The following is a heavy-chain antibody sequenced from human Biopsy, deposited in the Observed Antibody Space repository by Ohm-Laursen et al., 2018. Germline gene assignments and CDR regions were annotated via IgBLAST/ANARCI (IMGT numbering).Heavy chain of an antibody. CDR3: ARTPILIVSAGLVYRHRRHLQGMDV. CDR1: GFSLSARGMC. J-gene: IGHJ6*02. Sequence: TQTLTLSRSFSGFSLSARGMCVSWIRQAPGKALEWLARVDWDDYKDYSASLQTKLSISKDTSNDQMVLTVNNVDPADTATYYCARTPILIVSAGLVYRHRRHLQGMDVWGQGIAVTVS. V-gene: IGHV2-70*11. D-gene: IGHD6-13*01. CDR2: VDWDDYK.